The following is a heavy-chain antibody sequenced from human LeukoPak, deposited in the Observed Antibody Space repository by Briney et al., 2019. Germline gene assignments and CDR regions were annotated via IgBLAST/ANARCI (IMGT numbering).Heavy chain of an antibody. CDR2: IFTSGST. V-gene: IGHV4-61*02. J-gene: IGHJ4*02. D-gene: IGHD2-2*01. CDR3: AREVFSCSSTSCYFYFDY. CDR1: GGSIGSGSYY. Sequence: PSQTLSLTCTVSGGSIGSGSYYWSWIRQPAGKGLEWIGRIFTSGSTNYNPSLKSRVTISVDTSKNQFSLKLSSVTAADTAVYYCAREVFSCSSTSCYFYFDYWGQGTLVTVSS.